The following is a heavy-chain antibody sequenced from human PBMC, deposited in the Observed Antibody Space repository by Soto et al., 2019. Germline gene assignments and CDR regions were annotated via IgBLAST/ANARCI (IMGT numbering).Heavy chain of an antibody. V-gene: IGHV4-59*08. CDR3: ACLRFYRYLMEV. CDR1: GDSISDYY. CDR2: FYYTGTT. D-gene: IGHD3-3*01. J-gene: IGHJ6*02. Sequence: SETLSLTCTVSGDSISDYYWSWIRQPPGKGLEWIGHFYYTGTTNYNPSLKSRVTISGDTSKKQFSLKLSAVTAADTAVYYCACLRFYRYLMEVRGQGTSVIV.